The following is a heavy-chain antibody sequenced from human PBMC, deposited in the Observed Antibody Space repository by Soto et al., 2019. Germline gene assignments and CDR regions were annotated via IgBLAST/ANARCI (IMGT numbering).Heavy chain of an antibody. Sequence: QVQLQESGPGLVKPSETLSLTCTVSGGSISSYYWSWIRQPPGEGLEWIGYIYYSGSTNYNPSLKSRVTISVDTSKNQFSLKLSSVTAADTAVYYCARAKAPLYSSSWYWFDPWGQGTLVTVSS. CDR1: GGSISSYY. V-gene: IGHV4-59*08. J-gene: IGHJ5*02. D-gene: IGHD6-13*01. CDR2: IYYSGST. CDR3: ARAKAPLYSSSWYWFDP.